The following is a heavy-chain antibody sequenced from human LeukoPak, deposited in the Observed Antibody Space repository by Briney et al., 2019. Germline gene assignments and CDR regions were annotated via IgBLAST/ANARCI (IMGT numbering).Heavy chain of an antibody. CDR3: AKGPGIAAAKDY. D-gene: IGHD6-13*01. CDR1: GFTFSSYW. Sequence: PGGSLRLSCAASGFTFSSYWMSWVRQAPGKGLEWVANIKQDGSEKYYVDSVKGRFTISRDNSKNTLYLQMNSLRAEDTAVYYCAKGPGIAAAKDYWGQGTLVTVSS. V-gene: IGHV3-7*03. J-gene: IGHJ4*02. CDR2: IKQDGSEK.